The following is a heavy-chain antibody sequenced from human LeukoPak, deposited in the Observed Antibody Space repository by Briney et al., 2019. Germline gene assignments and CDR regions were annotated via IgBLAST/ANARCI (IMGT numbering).Heavy chain of an antibody. J-gene: IGHJ4*02. D-gene: IGHD4-17*01. Sequence: GRSLRLSCAASGFTFSSYGMHWVRQAPGKGLEWVAVISYDGSNKYYADSVKGRFTISRDNSKNTLYLQMNSLRAEDTAVYYCANTRFRYGDSAFDYWGQGTLVTVSS. CDR1: GFTFSSYG. V-gene: IGHV3-30*18. CDR2: ISYDGSNK. CDR3: ANTRFRYGDSAFDY.